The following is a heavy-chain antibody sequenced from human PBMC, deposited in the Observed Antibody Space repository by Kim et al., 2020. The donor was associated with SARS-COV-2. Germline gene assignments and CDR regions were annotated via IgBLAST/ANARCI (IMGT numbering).Heavy chain of an antibody. CDR1: GFTFSSYW. CDR3: ARDLVVGQLVHYYGMDV. CDR2: IKQDGSEK. Sequence: GGSLRLSCAASGFTFSSYWMSWVRQAPGKGLEWVANIKQDGSEKYYVDSVKGRFTISRDNAKNSLYLQMNSLRAEDTAVYYCARDLVVGQLVHYYGMDVWGQGTTVTVSS. J-gene: IGHJ6*02. V-gene: IGHV3-7*03. D-gene: IGHD6-13*01.